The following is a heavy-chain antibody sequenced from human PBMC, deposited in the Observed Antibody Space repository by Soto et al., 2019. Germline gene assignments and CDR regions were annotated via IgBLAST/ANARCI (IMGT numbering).Heavy chain of an antibody. CDR2: ISYDGSNK. V-gene: IGHV3-30*18. Sequence: GSLRLSCAASGFTFSSYGMHWVRQAPGKGLEWVAVISYDGSNKYYADSVKGRFTISRDNSKNTLYLQMNSLRAEDTAVYYCAKDASGYDYGHYYGMDVWGQGTTVTVSS. J-gene: IGHJ6*02. CDR3: AKDASGYDYGHYYGMDV. CDR1: GFTFSSYG. D-gene: IGHD5-12*01.